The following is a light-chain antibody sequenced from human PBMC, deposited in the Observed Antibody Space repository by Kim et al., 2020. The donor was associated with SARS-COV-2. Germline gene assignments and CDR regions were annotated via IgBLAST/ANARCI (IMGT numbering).Light chain of an antibody. CDR2: RNN. Sequence: GQRVPIPCSGSSSNIGINYVYWYQQLSGTAPKLLIYRNNQRPSGVPDRFSGSKSGTSASLAISGLRSEDEADYYCAAWDDSLSGVLFGGGTQLTVL. V-gene: IGLV1-47*01. CDR3: AAWDDSLSGVL. J-gene: IGLJ2*01. CDR1: SSNIGINY.